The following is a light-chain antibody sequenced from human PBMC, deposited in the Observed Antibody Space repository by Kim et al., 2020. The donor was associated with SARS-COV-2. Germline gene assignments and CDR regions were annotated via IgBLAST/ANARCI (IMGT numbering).Light chain of an antibody. CDR1: SSDVGSYTL. J-gene: IGLJ3*02. Sequence: QSALTQPASVSGSPGQSITISCTGTSSDVGSYTLVSWYQQHPGKAPKLIIYDGSERPSGVSNRFSGSKSGNTASLTISGLQAEDEADYFCCSYAGSHTWVFGGGTQLTVL. CDR3: CSYAGSHTWV. V-gene: IGLV2-23*01. CDR2: DGS.